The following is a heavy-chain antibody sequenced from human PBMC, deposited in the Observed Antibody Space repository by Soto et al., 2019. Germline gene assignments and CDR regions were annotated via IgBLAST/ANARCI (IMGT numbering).Heavy chain of an antibody. J-gene: IGHJ4*02. Sequence: SETLSLTCAVYVGSFSGYYWRWIRQPPGKGLEWIGEINHSGSTNYNPSLKSRATISVDTSKNQFSLKLSSVTAADTAVYYCARGMYSRSSYFDYWGQGTLVTASS. CDR2: INHSGST. D-gene: IGHD6-6*01. V-gene: IGHV4-34*01. CDR1: VGSFSGYY. CDR3: ARGMYSRSSYFDY.